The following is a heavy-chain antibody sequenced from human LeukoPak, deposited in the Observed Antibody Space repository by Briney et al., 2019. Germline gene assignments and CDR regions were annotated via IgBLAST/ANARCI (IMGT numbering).Heavy chain of an antibody. V-gene: IGHV1-8*01. CDR2: MNPNSGNT. Sequence: GASVKVSCKASGYTFTSYDINWVRQATGQGLEWMGWMNPNSGNTGYAQKFQGRVTMTRNTSISTAYMELSSPRSEDTAVYYCARGTGFGVVILYYYGMDVWGQGTTVTVSS. D-gene: IGHD3-3*01. J-gene: IGHJ6*02. CDR3: ARGTGFGVVILYYYGMDV. CDR1: GYTFTSYD.